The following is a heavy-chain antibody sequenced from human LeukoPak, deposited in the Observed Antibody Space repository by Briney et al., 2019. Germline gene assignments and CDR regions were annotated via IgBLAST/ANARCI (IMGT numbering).Heavy chain of an antibody. Sequence: GGSLRLSCAASKFTFNNYAMHWARQAPGKGLEWVSIISSDGSNKYYADSVKGRFAISRDNSNNTLYLQMNSLRAEDTAVYYCARRSRDGWYFDYWGQGTLVTVSS. D-gene: IGHD5-24*01. J-gene: IGHJ4*02. CDR2: ISSDGSNK. V-gene: IGHV3-30*09. CDR3: ARRSRDGWYFDY. CDR1: KFTFNNYA.